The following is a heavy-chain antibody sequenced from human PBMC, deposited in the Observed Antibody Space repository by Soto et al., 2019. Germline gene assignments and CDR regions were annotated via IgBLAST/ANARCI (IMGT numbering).Heavy chain of an antibody. J-gene: IGHJ3*01. D-gene: IGHD3-3*01. Sequence: QVQLVQSGAEVRKPGASVNISCRASGFSFSDNGINWVRQAPGQSLEWMGWINPDNGNTRYAQTFQGRVTISRHSSASIADVEVSDLTSDDAAVYDCATDIMSVGRSAKDDFHVSGQATMVTASS. CDR1: GFSFSDNG. CDR2: INPDNGNT. CDR3: ATDIMSVGRSAKDDFHV. V-gene: IGHV1-3*01.